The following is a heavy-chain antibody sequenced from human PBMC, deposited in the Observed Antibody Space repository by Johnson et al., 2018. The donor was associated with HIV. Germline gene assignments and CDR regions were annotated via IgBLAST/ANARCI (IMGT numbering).Heavy chain of an antibody. Sequence: QVQLVESGGGLVKPGGSLRLSCVASGFTFSDYYMTWIRQAPGKGLEWVSYISSSGSTIYYADSMKGRFTISRDNSKNTLYLQMNSLRAEDTAVYYCARVRGLIAFDIWGQGTMVTVSS. CDR2: ISSSGSTI. CDR3: ARVRGLIAFDI. D-gene: IGHD3-22*01. V-gene: IGHV3-11*04. J-gene: IGHJ3*02. CDR1: GFTFSDYY.